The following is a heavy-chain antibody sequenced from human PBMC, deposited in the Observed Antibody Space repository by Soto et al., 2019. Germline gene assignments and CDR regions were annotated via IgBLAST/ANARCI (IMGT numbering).Heavy chain of an antibody. V-gene: IGHV3-33*01. CDR1: GFTFSSYG. J-gene: IGHJ4*02. CDR2: IWYDGSNK. D-gene: IGHD6-19*01. CDR3: ARAYRGWAHAY. Sequence: QVQLVESGGGVVQPGRSLRLSCAASGFTFSSYGMPWVRQAPGKGLEWVAVIWYDGSNKYYADSVKGRFTISRDNSKNTLYLQMNSLRAEDTAVYDFARAYRGWAHAYWFQGTLVTVSS.